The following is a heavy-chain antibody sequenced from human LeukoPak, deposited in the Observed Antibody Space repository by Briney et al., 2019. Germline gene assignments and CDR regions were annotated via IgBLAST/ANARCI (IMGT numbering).Heavy chain of an antibody. Sequence: GGSLRLSCAASGFTFSGYPIHWVRQAPGKGLEWVAVISYDGSNKYYADSVKGRFTISRDNSKNTLYLQMNSLRAEDTAVYYCARDRSYRYFDYWGQGTLVTVSS. J-gene: IGHJ4*02. CDR2: ISYDGSNK. D-gene: IGHD1-26*01. V-gene: IGHV3-30-3*01. CDR1: GFTFSGYP. CDR3: ARDRSYRYFDY.